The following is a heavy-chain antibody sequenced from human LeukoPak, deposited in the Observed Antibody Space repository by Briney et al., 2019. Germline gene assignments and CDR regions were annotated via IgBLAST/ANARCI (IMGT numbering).Heavy chain of an antibody. CDR1: GGSISSGGYY. Sequence: PSETPSLTCTVSGGSISSGGYYWSWIRQHPGKGLEWIGYIYYSGSTYYNPSLKSRVTISVDTSKNQFSLKLSSVTAADTAVYYCARDMRYYDFWSGYFAAWDYMDVWGKGTTVTVSS. J-gene: IGHJ6*03. D-gene: IGHD3-3*01. V-gene: IGHV4-31*03. CDR2: IYYSGST. CDR3: ARDMRYYDFWSGYFAAWDYMDV.